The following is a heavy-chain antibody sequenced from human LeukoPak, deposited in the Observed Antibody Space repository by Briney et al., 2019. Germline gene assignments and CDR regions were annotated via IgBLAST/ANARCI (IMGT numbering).Heavy chain of an antibody. V-gene: IGHV1-69*13. CDR2: FIPILGTP. J-gene: IGHJ6*02. D-gene: IGHD2-2*01. CDR1: GGTSRSYG. Sequence: SVKVSCKTSGGTSRSYGLNWVRQAPGQGLEWMGGFIPILGTPRYAQNLQGRVTITADESTSTGYMELSSLRYEDTAVYYCARGLYCSSSISCYDYGLDVWGQGTTVTVSS. CDR3: ARGLYCSSSISCYDYGLDV.